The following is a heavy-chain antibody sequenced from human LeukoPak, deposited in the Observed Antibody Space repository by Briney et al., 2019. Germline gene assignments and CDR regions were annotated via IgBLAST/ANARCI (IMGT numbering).Heavy chain of an antibody. CDR1: GFTFSSYA. CDR2: ISYDGSNK. J-gene: IGHJ4*02. D-gene: IGHD5-12*01. V-gene: IGHV3-30*04. Sequence: GGSLRLSCAASGFTFSSYAMHWVRQAPGKGLEWVAVISYDGSNKYYADSVKGRFTISRDNSKNTLYLQMNSLRAEDTAVYYCARALGYPYYFDYWGQGTLVTVSS. CDR3: ARALGYPYYFDY.